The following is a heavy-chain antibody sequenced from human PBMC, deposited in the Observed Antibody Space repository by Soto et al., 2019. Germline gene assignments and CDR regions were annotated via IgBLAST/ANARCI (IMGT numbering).Heavy chain of an antibody. CDR2: INSDGSSI. J-gene: IGHJ6*02. CDR1: KFTITSYW. Sequence: EVQLVESGGGLVQPGGSVRLSCAASKFTITSYWMHWVRQAPGKGLVWVSRINSDGSSISYADAVKGRFTISRDNAKNTLELQINSLRVEDTAVYYCAREVSHGYVLRGMDVWGQGTTFTVFS. D-gene: IGHD5-18*01. CDR3: AREVSHGYVLRGMDV. V-gene: IGHV3-74*01.